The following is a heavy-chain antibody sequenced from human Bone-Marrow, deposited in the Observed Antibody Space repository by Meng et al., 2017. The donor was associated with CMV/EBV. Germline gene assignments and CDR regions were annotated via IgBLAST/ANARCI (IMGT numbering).Heavy chain of an antibody. J-gene: IGHJ4*02. CDR3: ARTPITGTPSYYFDY. V-gene: IGHV2-26*01. D-gene: IGHD1-20*01. Sequence: GPTLVKPTETLTLTCTVSGFSLSNARMGLSWIRQPPGTALEWLAHIFSNDEKSYSTSLKSRLTISKDTSKSQVVLTMTNMDPVDTATYYCARTPITGTPSYYFDYWGQGTLVTVSS. CDR1: GFSLSNARMG. CDR2: IFSNDEK.